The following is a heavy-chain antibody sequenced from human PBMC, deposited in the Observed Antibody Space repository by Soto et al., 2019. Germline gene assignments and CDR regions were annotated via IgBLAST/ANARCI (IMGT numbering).Heavy chain of an antibody. CDR1: GFTFSSYS. CDR2: ISSSSSYI. D-gene: IGHD2-15*01. CDR3: ARDEGYCSGGSCSYWDYYGMDV. V-gene: IGHV3-21*01. J-gene: IGHJ6*04. Sequence: GGSLRLSCAASGFTFSSYSMNWVRQAPGKGLEWVSSISSSSSYIYYADSVKGRFTISRDNAKNSLYLQMNSLRAEDTAVYYCARDEGYCSGGSCSYWDYYGMDVWGKGTTVTVSS.